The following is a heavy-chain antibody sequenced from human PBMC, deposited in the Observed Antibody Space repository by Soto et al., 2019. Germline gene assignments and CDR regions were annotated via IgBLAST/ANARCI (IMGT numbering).Heavy chain of an antibody. D-gene: IGHD3-22*01. CDR2: INPSGGST. CDR3: ARADYYGSSGYHLDY. J-gene: IGHJ4*02. Sequence: QVQVAQSGAEVKRPGASVKVSCCGSGYPCTNFYIHWVRQAPGQGLEWMGIINPSGGSTAYAQKFLGRVTMTRDTSTSTVYMEVSSLRSEDTAVYYCARADYYGSSGYHLDYWGQGTLVTVSS. V-gene: IGHV1-46*01. CDR1: GYPCTNFY.